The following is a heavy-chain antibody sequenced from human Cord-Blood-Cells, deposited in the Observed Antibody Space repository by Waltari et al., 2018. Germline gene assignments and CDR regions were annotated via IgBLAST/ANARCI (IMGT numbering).Heavy chain of an antibody. CDR2: INAGNGNT. J-gene: IGHJ4*02. CDR3: ARAKTRVLRFLEWLFDY. CDR1: GYTFTRYA. V-gene: IGHV1-3*01. D-gene: IGHD3-3*01. Sequence: QVQLVQSGAEVKKPGASVKVSCKASGYTFTRYAMHWVRQAPGQRLEWMGWINAGNGNTKYSQKFQGRVTITRDTSASTAYMELSSLRSEDTAVYYCARAKTRVLRFLEWLFDYWGQGTLVTVSS.